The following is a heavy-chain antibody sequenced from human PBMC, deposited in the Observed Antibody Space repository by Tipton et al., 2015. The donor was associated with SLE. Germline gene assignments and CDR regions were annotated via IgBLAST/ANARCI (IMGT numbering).Heavy chain of an antibody. D-gene: IGHD3-10*01. J-gene: IGHJ4*01. CDR1: GDSISSGSY. CDR2: INDSGTT. Sequence: TLSLTCGVSGDSISSGSYWGWIRQPPGKGLEWIGEINDSGTTHYNPSLKSRVTISVDMSKNQFSLKLSSVTAADTAVYYCARGAKERITLVRVRPYYFDYWGQGSLVTVSS. V-gene: IGHV4-38-2*01. CDR3: ARGAKERITLVRVRPYYFDY.